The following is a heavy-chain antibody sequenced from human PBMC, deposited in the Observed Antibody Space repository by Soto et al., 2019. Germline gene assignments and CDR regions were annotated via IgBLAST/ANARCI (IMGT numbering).Heavy chain of an antibody. V-gene: IGHV3-7*03. Sequence: LRLSCAASGFTFSSYWMSWVRQAPGRGLEWMANIKYDGSEKYYVDSVKGRLTISRDNAKNSLYLQMNSLRAEDTAVYYCASSPHKDSRPDYWGQGTLVTVSS. CDR3: ASSPHKDSRPDY. CDR2: IKYDGSEK. D-gene: IGHD3-22*01. CDR1: GFTFSSYW. J-gene: IGHJ4*02.